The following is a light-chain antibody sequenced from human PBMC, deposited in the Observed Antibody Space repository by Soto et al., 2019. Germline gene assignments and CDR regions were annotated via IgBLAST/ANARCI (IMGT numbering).Light chain of an antibody. CDR2: DAS. J-gene: IGKJ1*01. CDR1: QNIRGW. Sequence: DIRMTQSPSTLSTSVGDRVTITCRASQNIRGWLAWYQQKPGKAPKLLIYDASTLESGVPSRFSGSGSGTEFALTISILQPDDFATYYCQQYNSYSWTFGQGTTVAIK. V-gene: IGKV1-5*01. CDR3: QQYNSYSWT.